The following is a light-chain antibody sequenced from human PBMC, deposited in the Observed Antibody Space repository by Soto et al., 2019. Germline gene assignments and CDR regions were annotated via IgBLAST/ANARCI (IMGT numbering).Light chain of an antibody. V-gene: IGLV2-14*01. CDR2: EVY. Sequence: QSALTQPASVSGSPGQSITISCTGTSSDVGGYDYVSWYQQHPAKTPKLIIFEVYDRPSGVSNRFSGSKSGNTASLTISGLQAEDEADYYCSSYTSSATWVFGGGTKVTVL. J-gene: IGLJ3*02. CDR1: SSDVGGYDY. CDR3: SSYTSSATWV.